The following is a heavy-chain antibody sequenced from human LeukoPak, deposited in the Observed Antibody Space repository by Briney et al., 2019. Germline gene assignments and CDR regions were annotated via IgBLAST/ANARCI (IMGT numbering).Heavy chain of an antibody. Sequence: GASVKVSCKASGYTFTGYYMHWVRQAPGQGLEWMGWISAYNGNTNYAQKLQGRVTMTTDTSTSTAYMELRSLRSDDTAVYYCARDWRRDGYKMGGYWGQGTLVTVSS. D-gene: IGHD5-24*01. CDR3: ARDWRRDGYKMGGY. V-gene: IGHV1-18*04. CDR1: GYTFTGYY. J-gene: IGHJ4*02. CDR2: ISAYNGNT.